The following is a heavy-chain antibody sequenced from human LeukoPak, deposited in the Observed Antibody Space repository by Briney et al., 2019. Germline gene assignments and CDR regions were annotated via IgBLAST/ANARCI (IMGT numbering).Heavy chain of an antibody. V-gene: IGHV1-69*13. J-gene: IGHJ4*02. CDR3: ARDPGGEWLLLGY. CDR2: IIPIFGTA. D-gene: IGHD3-3*01. Sequence: ASVKVSCKASGYTFTGYYIHWVREAPGQGLEWMGGIIPIFGTANYAQKFQGRVTITADESTSTAYMELSSLRSEDTAVYYCARDPGGEWLLLGYWGQGTLVTVSS. CDR1: GYTFTGYY.